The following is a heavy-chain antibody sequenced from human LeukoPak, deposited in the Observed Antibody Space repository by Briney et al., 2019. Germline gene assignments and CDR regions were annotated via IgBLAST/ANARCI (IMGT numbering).Heavy chain of an antibody. CDR2: IFTRGWT. J-gene: IGHJ5*02. CDR1: GVSISSYY. CDR3: ATSHDVKTAPYDL. V-gene: IGHV4-4*09. D-gene: IGHD2-21*01. Sequence: PSETLSLTCTVSGVSISSYYWSWVRQSPGKGLEWIGYIFTRGWTNYNPSLKSRVTMSVDTSKNQLSMELRFLTAADTAVYYCATSHDVKTAPYDLWGQGTLVTVSS.